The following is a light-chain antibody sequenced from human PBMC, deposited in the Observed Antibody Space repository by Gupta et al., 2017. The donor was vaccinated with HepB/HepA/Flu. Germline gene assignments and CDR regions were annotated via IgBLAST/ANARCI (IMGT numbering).Light chain of an antibody. Sequence: VILTQFSILLSVSPGDRVTLSCRASQPVGTNLAWYQQKVGQAPRLLVYGASSRATSIPERFIGSGSETEFSLIINALQSEDFALYFCRQYEKGPLTFGGGT. V-gene: IGKV3-15*01. CDR3: RQYEKGPLT. CDR1: QPVGTN. J-gene: IGKJ4*01. CDR2: GAS.